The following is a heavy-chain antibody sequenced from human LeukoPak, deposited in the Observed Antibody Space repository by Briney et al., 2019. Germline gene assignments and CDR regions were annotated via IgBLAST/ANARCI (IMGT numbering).Heavy chain of an antibody. CDR3: ARARAAARGNWFDP. CDR1: GGTFSSYA. J-gene: IGHJ5*02. Sequence: ASVKVSCKASGGTFSSYAISWVRQAPGQGLEWMGRIIPILGMANYAQKFQGRVTITADKSTSTAYMELSSLRSEDTAVYYCARARAAARGNWFDPWGQGTLVTVSS. CDR2: IIPILGMA. V-gene: IGHV1-69*04. D-gene: IGHD6-13*01.